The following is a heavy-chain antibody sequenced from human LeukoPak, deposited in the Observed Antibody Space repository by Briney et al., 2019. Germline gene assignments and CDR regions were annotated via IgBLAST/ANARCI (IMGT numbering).Heavy chain of an antibody. Sequence: PSETLSLTCTVSGGSIGTNYWTWIRQPPGKGLEYIGYIYYTGGTNYNPSLKSRVAISVDTSKNQFSLKLSSVTAADTAVYFCAKYGNSGWVIDNWGQGTLVTVSS. J-gene: IGHJ4*02. CDR2: IYYTGGT. V-gene: IGHV4-59*08. CDR1: GGSIGTNY. CDR3: AKYGNSGWVIDN. D-gene: IGHD6-19*01.